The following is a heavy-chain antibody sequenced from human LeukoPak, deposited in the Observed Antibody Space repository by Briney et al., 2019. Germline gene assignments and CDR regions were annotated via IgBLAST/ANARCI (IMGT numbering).Heavy chain of an antibody. CDR1: GFTFSNYW. J-gene: IGHJ4*02. CDR3: ARDLYYYDSSGYTTGDY. D-gene: IGHD3-22*01. Sequence: GGSLRLSSAASGFTFSNYWMSCVRQAPGKGLEWVANIKKDGREKNYVDSVKGRFTISRDNAKNSLYLQMNSLRAEDTAVYYCARDLYYYDSSGYTTGDYWGQGTLVTVSS. V-gene: IGHV3-7*01. CDR2: IKKDGREK.